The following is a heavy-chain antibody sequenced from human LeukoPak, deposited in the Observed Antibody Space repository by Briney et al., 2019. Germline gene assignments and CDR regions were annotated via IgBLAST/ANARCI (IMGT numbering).Heavy chain of an antibody. V-gene: IGHV1-18*01. CDR2: ISGYDGNR. CDR3: ARDVAASFDY. J-gene: IGHJ4*02. CDR1: GYTFSSYG. Sequence: ASVKVSCKASGYTFSSYGISWVRQAPGQGLEWMGWISGYDGNRNYAQKFQGRVTMTTDPSTSTAYMELRSLRFDDTAVYYCARDVAASFDYWGQGTLVTVSS. D-gene: IGHD6-13*01.